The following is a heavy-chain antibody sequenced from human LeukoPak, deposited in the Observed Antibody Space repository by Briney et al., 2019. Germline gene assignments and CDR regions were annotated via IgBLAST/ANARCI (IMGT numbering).Heavy chain of an antibody. Sequence: SETLSLTCAVYGGSFSGYYWCWIRQPPGEGLEWIGYIFYSGSTNYNPSLKSRVTISVDTSKNQFSLKLGSVTAADTAVYYCARERYSSSWYIDYWGQGTLVTVSS. CDR3: ARERYSSSWYIDY. J-gene: IGHJ4*02. V-gene: IGHV4-59*01. CDR2: IFYSGST. CDR1: GGSFSGYY. D-gene: IGHD6-13*01.